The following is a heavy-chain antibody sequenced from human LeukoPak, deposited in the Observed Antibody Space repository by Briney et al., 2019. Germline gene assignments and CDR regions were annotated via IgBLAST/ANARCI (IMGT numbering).Heavy chain of an antibody. CDR3: VRDGHRPYDYYYYYMDV. D-gene: IGHD2-21*01. V-gene: IGHV1-18*01. CDR1: GYTFTRYG. Sequence: AASVKVSCKASGYTFTRYGISWVRQAPGQRLEWMGWISAYNGHTNYTQKLQGRVTMTTDTSTSTPYMELRSLRSDDTAVYFCVRDGHRPYDYYYYYMDVWGKGTTVTVSS. J-gene: IGHJ6*03. CDR2: ISAYNGHT.